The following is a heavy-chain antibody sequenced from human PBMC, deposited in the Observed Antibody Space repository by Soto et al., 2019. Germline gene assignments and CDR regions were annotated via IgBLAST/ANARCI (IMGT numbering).Heavy chain of an antibody. CDR1: GGAFRDYE. J-gene: IGHJ4*02. Sequence: SETLSLTCAVYGGAFRDYEWSWIREAPGKGREWIGEINDSGRSNYNPTLKSRVTISVDTSKNQFSLKLSSLTAADTAVYFCVLGRRFDISGSFSRDYWGQGSPVTVS. V-gene: IGHV4-34*01. D-gene: IGHD3-10*01. CDR2: INDSGRS. CDR3: VLGRRFDISGSFSRDY.